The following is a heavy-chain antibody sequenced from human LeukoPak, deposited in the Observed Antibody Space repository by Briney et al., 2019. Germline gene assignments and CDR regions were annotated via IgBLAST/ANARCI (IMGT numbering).Heavy chain of an antibody. CDR2: ISGSGGST. CDR1: GFTFSSYW. V-gene: IGHV3-23*01. CDR3: AKQPMVRGVMRDY. J-gene: IGHJ4*02. Sequence: PGGSLRLSCAASGFTFSSYWMSWVRQAPGKGLEWVSAISGSGGSTYYADSVKGRFTISRDNSKNTLYLQMNSLRAEDTAVYYCAKQPMVRGVMRDYWGQGTLVTVSS. D-gene: IGHD3-10*01.